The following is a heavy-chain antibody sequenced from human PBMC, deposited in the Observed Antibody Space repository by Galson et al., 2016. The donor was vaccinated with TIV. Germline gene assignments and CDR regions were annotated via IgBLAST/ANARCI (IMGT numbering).Heavy chain of an antibody. CDR2: IDPLGGAT. V-gene: IGHV1-46*01. D-gene: IGHD2-15*01. Sequence: SVKVSCKASGYTLSHYYMHWVRQAPGQGLEWVGVIDPLGGATTYAPQFQGRVTMTRDTSTNTVYMELTSLTTDDTAIFDCATFRGARGAFDSWGQGTLVAVSS. CDR3: ATFRGARGAFDS. CDR1: GYTLSHYY. J-gene: IGHJ4*02.